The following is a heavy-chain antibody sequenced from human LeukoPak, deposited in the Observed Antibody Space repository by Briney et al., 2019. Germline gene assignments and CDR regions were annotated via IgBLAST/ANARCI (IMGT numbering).Heavy chain of an antibody. CDR2: LYYSGYS. D-gene: IGHD2-21*01. CDR3: ARHSIASDGARLFDY. J-gene: IGHJ4*02. CDR1: GGSITSYY. V-gene: IGHV4-59*08. Sequence: ETLSLTCTASGGSITSYYWAWLRQPPGKGLEWIGYLYYSGYSNYNPSLKSRVSMSVDTSKNQFSLKLTSVTAADTAVYYCARHSIASDGARLFDYWGQGTLVTVSS.